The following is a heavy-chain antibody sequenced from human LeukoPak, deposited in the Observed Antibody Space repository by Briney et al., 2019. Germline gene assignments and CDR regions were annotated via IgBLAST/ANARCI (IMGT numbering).Heavy chain of an antibody. Sequence: GGSLRLSCAASGFTFSNAWMSWVRQAPGKGLEWVANIKEDESEKIYVDSVKGRFTISRDNSKNSLYLQINNLRAEDTAVYYCTRNRGTDYWGQGTLVTVSS. J-gene: IGHJ4*02. CDR1: GFTFSNAW. V-gene: IGHV3-7*01. D-gene: IGHD1-1*01. CDR2: IKEDESEK. CDR3: TRNRGTDY.